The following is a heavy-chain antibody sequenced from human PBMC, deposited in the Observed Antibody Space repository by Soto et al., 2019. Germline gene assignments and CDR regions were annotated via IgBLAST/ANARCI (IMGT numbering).Heavy chain of an antibody. J-gene: IGHJ5*02. D-gene: IGHD6-13*01. Sequence: QVQLVQSGAEVKKPGASVKVSCKASGYTFTSYGISWVRQAPGQGLEWMGWISAYNGNTNYAQKLQGRVTMTTDTSTSTAYMELSSLRSDDTAVYYCARDLYPIAAAVHMNWFDPWGQGTLVTVSS. CDR1: GYTFTSYG. CDR2: ISAYNGNT. V-gene: IGHV1-18*01. CDR3: ARDLYPIAAAVHMNWFDP.